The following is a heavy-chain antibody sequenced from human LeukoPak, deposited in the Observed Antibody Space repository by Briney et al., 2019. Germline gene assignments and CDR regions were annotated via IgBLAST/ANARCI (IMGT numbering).Heavy chain of an antibody. CDR3: AKDPGVVPAHYFDY. D-gene: IGHD2-2*01. J-gene: IGHJ4*02. CDR2: TGSTGVST. CDR1: RFTLSNYW. Sequence: PGGSLRLSCAASRFTLSNYWMNWVRQAPGKGLEWVSGTGSTGVSTFYADSVKGRFTVSRDNSKNTLSLQMNSLRAEDTAVYYCAKDPGVVPAHYFDYWGQGTLVTVSS. V-gene: IGHV3-23*01.